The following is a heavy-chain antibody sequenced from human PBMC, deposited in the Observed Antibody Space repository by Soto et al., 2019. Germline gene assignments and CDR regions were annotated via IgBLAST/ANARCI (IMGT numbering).Heavy chain of an antibody. CDR3: ARVYYDYIWGSYPLVY. Sequence: GGSLRLSCAASGFTFISHWMSWVRQAPGKGLEWLASIKQDGSEKHYVDSVKGRFTISRDNAKNSLYLQMNSLRVEDTAVYYCARVYYDYIWGSYPLVYWGQGTLVTVSS. D-gene: IGHD3-16*02. V-gene: IGHV3-7*01. CDR1: GFTFISHW. CDR2: IKQDGSEK. J-gene: IGHJ4*02.